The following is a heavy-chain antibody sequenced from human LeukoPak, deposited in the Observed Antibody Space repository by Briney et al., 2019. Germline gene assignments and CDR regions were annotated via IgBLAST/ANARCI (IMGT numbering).Heavy chain of an antibody. CDR3: ATSEAYNSGSYYSFRFDF. D-gene: IGHD3-10*01. J-gene: IGHJ4*02. V-gene: IGHV4-61*02. Sequence: SETLSLTCTVSGGSISSGKYYWSWIRQPAGKGLEWIGRIDTSGSTNYNPSLKSRVTISVDTSKTQFSLKMTSVTAADTAVYYCATSEAYNSGSYYSFRFDFWGQGTLVTVSS. CDR1: GGSISSGKYY. CDR2: IDTSGST.